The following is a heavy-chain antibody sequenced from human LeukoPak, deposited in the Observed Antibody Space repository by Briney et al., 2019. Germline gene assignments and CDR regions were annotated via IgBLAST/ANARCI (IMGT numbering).Heavy chain of an antibody. V-gene: IGHV1-46*01. J-gene: IGHJ5*02. CDR3: ARGHGSAFDP. CDR1: GYTFTSYG. D-gene: IGHD3-10*01. CDR2: INPSGGST. Sequence: ASVKVSCKASGYTFTSYGISWVRQAPGQGLEWMGIINPSGGSTSYAQKFQGRVTMTRDTSTSTVYMELSSLRSEDTAVYYCARGHGSAFDPWGQGTLVTVSS.